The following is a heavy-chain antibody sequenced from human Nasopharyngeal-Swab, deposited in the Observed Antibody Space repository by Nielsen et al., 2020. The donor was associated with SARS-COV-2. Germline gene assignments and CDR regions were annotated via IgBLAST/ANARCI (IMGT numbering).Heavy chain of an antibody. J-gene: IGHJ6*02. CDR3: ARESSLNNDSSGYYFHYGMDV. D-gene: IGHD3-22*01. CDR2: ISSSGINI. V-gene: IGHV3-11*01. Sequence: RQAPGKGLEWLSHISSSGINIQYADSVKGRFTISRDNARNSLFLQMNSLRAEDTAVYYCARESSLNNDSSGYYFHYGMDVWGQGTTVTVSS.